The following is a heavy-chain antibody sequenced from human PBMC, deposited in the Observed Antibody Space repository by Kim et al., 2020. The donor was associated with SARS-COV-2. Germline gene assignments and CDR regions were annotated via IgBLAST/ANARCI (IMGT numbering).Heavy chain of an antibody. J-gene: IGHJ4*02. Sequence: GGSLRLSCAASGFSVSSTYMSWVRQAPGKRLEWVSVFYSTDSTFYADSVRGRFTISRDNSMNTLFLQMNSLRAEDTAVYYCTTDHCGYDSCYWGQGTLVTVSS. CDR2: FYSTDST. CDR3: TTDHCGYDSCY. D-gene: IGHD5-12*01. V-gene: IGHV3-66*01. CDR1: GFSVSSTY.